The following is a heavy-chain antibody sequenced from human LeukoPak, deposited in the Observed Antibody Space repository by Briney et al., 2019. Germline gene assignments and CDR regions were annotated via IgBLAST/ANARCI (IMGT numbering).Heavy chain of an antibody. V-gene: IGHV4-38-2*02. CDR1: GYSISSGYY. J-gene: IGHJ4*02. D-gene: IGHD1-26*01. CDR3: ARVLGATIGIFDY. Sequence: SETLSLTCTVSGYSISSGYYWGWIRQPPGKGLEWIGSIYHSGSTYYNPSLKSRVTISVDTSKNQFSLKLSSVTAADTAVYYCARVLGATIGIFDYWGQGTLVTVSS. CDR2: IYHSGST.